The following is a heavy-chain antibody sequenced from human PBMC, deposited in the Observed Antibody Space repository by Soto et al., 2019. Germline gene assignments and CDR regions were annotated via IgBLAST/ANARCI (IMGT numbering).Heavy chain of an antibody. D-gene: IGHD2-15*01. CDR2: LNVANGKT. CDR3: ARFIGGAYGMDV. V-gene: IGHV1-3*01. CDR1: GYTFTSYS. J-gene: IGHJ6*02. Sequence: GASVKVSCKTSGYTFTSYSMHWVRQAPGQRPEGMGWLNVANGKTKYSLKMQGRVTITRDTSAITDYMNLSSLTSEDTAVYYCARFIGGAYGMDVWGQGTTVTVSS.